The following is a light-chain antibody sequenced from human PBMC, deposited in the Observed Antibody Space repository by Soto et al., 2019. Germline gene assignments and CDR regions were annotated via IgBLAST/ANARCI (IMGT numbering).Light chain of an antibody. J-gene: IGLJ1*01. V-gene: IGLV2-8*01. CDR1: SSDVGSYNY. CDR2: EVS. Sequence: LTQPSSASGSPGQSVTISCTGTSSDVGSYNYVSWYQQHPGKAPKLMIYEVSKRPSGVPDRFSGSKSGNTASLTVSGLQAEDEADYYCGSYAGSITVFGTGTKVTVL. CDR3: GSYAGSITV.